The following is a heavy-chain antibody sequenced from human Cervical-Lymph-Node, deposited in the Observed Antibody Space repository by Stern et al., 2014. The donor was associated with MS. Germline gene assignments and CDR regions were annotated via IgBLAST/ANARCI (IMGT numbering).Heavy chain of an antibody. J-gene: IGHJ4*02. CDR3: ARDLGTAPSLRY. CDR2: INPSGGRT. V-gene: IGHV1-46*01. D-gene: IGHD1-7*01. CDR1: GYAFTSYY. Sequence: QVQLVQSGAEVKKPGASVNVSCRASGYAFTSYYIHWVRQAPGQGLEWMGIINPSGGRTHYAQKFQGRVTMTRGTSTSTVYMELSTLRSEDTAIYYCARDLGTAPSLRYWGQGTLVTVSS.